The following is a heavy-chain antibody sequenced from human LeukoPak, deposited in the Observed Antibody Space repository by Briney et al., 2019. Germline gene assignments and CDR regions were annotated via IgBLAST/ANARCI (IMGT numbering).Heavy chain of an antibody. CDR3: ARDPLAAAGTFWFDP. J-gene: IGHJ5*02. Sequence: SQILSLTCAISGDSVSSNSAAWNWIRQSPSRGLEWLGRTYYRSKWYNDYAVSVKSRITINPDTSKNQFSLQLNSVTPEDTAVYYFARDPLAAAGTFWFDPWGQGTLVTVSS. CDR2: TYYRSKWYN. D-gene: IGHD6-13*01. V-gene: IGHV6-1*01. CDR1: GDSVSSNSAA.